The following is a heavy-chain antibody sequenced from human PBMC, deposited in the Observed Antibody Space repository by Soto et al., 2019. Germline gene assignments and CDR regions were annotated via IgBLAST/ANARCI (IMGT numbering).Heavy chain of an antibody. Sequence: QLQLQESGPGLVKPSETLSLTCTVSSASISSSSYTWGWIRQPPGKGLEWIGSIYYSGTTYYNPSLNSRLTVAVDTSKNQFSQKVTTVTAADTTVYYCARLHGYCISSSCHGHYAMDVWGQGTTVTVSS. CDR2: IYYSGTT. D-gene: IGHD2-2*01. J-gene: IGHJ6*02. V-gene: IGHV4-39*01. CDR3: ARLHGYCISSSCHGHYAMDV. CDR1: SASISSSSYT.